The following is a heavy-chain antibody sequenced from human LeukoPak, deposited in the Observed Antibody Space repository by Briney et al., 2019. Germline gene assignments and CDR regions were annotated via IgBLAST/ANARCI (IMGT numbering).Heavy chain of an antibody. CDR2: ISGSGGST. D-gene: IGHD4-17*01. V-gene: IGHV3-23*01. Sequence: GGPLRLSCAASGFSFSRYAMSWVPQAPGKGLEWVSAISGSGGSTYYADSVKGRFTISRDNSKNTLYLQMNSQRAEDTAVYYCAKAGGETTVTTKYAYDYWGQGTLVTVSS. J-gene: IGHJ4*02. CDR1: GFSFSRYA. CDR3: AKAGGETTVTTKYAYDY.